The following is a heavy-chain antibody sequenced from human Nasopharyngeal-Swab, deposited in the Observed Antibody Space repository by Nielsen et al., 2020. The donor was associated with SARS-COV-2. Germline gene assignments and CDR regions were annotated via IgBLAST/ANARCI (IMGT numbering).Heavy chain of an antibody. D-gene: IGHD2-2*01. CDR2: IYYSGST. CDR3: ARHPGYCSSTSCYAGPDAFDI. CDR1: GCSISSSSYY. Sequence: SETLSLTCTVSGCSISSSSYYWGWIRPPPGKGLEWIGSIYYSGSTYYNPSLKSRVTISVDTSKNQFSLKLSSVTAADTAVYYCARHPGYCSSTSCYAGPDAFDIWGQGTMVTVSS. V-gene: IGHV4-39*01. J-gene: IGHJ3*02.